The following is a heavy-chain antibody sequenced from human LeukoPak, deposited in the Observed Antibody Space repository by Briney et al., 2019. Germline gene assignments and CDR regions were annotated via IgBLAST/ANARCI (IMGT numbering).Heavy chain of an antibody. V-gene: IGHV4-59*08. CDR3: ASSPRLTTSWFLFDS. CDR2: VYYSGST. J-gene: IGHJ5*01. CDR1: GDSFSNYN. D-gene: IGHD2-2*01. Sequence: SETLSLTCSVSGDSFSNYNWIWIRQPPGRGLEWIGYVYYSGSTNYNPSLKTRLHLSVDTSKNRFSLKLSSVTAADTAVYYCASSPRLTTSWFLFDSWGHGTLVTVSS.